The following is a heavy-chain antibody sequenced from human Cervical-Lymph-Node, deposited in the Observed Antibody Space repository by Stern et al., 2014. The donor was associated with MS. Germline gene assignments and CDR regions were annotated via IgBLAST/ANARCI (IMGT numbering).Heavy chain of an antibody. Sequence: EVQLLESGGGLVQPGGSLRLSCAASGFTFSTYAFSWVRPAPGKGLEWVSSISDIGVYTYYADSVKGRFTISRDNSKSMLYLEMQSLRAEDTAVYHCAKDLGRGVVVVPLYGLDVWGQGTTVTVSS. CDR1: GFTFSTYA. J-gene: IGHJ6*02. V-gene: IGHV3-23*01. CDR3: AKDLGRGVVVVPLYGLDV. D-gene: IGHD2-2*01. CDR2: ISDIGVYT.